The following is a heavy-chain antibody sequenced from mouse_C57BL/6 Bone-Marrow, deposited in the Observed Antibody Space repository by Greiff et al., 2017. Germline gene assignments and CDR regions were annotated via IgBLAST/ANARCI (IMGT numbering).Heavy chain of an antibody. V-gene: IGHV1-15*01. CDR3: TREIYYDYDPDY. CDR1: GYTFTDYE. CDR2: IDPETGGT. J-gene: IGHJ2*01. Sequence: QVQLQQSGAELVRPGASVTLSCKASGYTFTDYEMHWVKQTPVHGLEWIGAIDPETGGTAYNQKFKGKAILTADKSSSTAYMELRSLTSEDSAVYYCTREIYYDYDPDYWGKGTTLTVSS. D-gene: IGHD2-4*01.